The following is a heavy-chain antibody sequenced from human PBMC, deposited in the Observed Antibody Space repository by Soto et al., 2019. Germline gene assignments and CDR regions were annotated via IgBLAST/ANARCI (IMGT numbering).Heavy chain of an antibody. V-gene: IGHV3-48*03. D-gene: IGHD6-13*01. CDR3: AGAAAGTPSFDY. CDR1: GFTFSSYE. J-gene: IGHJ4*02. CDR2: ISSSGSTI. Sequence: GGSLRLSCAASGFTFSSYEMNWVRQAPGKGLEWVSYISSSGSTIYYADSVKGRFTISRDNAKNSLSLQMNSLRAEDTAVYYCAGAAAGTPSFDYWGQGTLVTVSS.